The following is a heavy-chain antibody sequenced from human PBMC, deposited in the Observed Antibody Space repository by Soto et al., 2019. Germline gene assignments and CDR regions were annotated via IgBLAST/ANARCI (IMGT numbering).Heavy chain of an antibody. D-gene: IGHD3-22*01. J-gene: IGHJ6*02. CDR3: AVGYSDTSGPDYRMDV. CDR2: IYHSGST. CDR1: GGSISSYY. Sequence: SETLSLTCTVSGGSISSYYWSWIRQPPGKGLEWIGYIYHSGSTNYNPSLKSRVTISVDTSKKQFSLKLSSVTAADTAVYYCAVGYSDTSGPDYRMDVWGRGTTVTVSS. V-gene: IGHV4-59*01.